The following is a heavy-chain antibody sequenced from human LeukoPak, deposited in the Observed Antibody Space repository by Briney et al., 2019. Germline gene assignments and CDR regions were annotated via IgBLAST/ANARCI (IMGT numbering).Heavy chain of an antibody. V-gene: IGHV3-48*03. CDR2: ISSSGSTI. CDR1: GFTFSSYE. D-gene: IGHD6-19*01. Sequence: GGSLRLSCAASGFTFSSYEMNWVRQAPGKGLEWVSYISSSGSTIYYADSVKGRFTISRDNAKNSLYLQMNSLRAEDTALYYCAKDIAAVAALDAFDIWGQGTMVTVSS. J-gene: IGHJ3*02. CDR3: AKDIAAVAALDAFDI.